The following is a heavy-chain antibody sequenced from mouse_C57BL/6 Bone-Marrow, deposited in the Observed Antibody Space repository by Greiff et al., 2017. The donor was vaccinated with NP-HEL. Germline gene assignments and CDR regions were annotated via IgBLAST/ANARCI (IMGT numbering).Heavy chain of an antibody. CDR2: ISYDGSN. J-gene: IGHJ4*01. CDR3: LSMDY. V-gene: IGHV3-6*01. CDR1: GYSITCGYY. Sequence: EVKLQESGPGLVKPSQSLSLTCSVTGYSITCGYYWNWIRQFPGNKLEWMGYISYDGSNNYNPSLKNRISITRDSSKNQFFLKLNSVTTEDTATYYCLSMDYWGQGTSVTVSS.